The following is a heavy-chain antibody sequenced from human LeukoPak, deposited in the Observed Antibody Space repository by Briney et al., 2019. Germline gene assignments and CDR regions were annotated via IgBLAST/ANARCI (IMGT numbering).Heavy chain of an antibody. D-gene: IGHD6-13*01. CDR3: AAGTAADF. V-gene: IGHV3-11*03. CDR1: GFAFSDYY. J-gene: IGHJ4*02. CDR2: ISSSSSYT. Sequence: GGSLRLSCAASGFAFSDYYMNWIRQAPGKGLEWISYISSSSSYTDYADSVKGRFTISRDNAKSALYLQMNSLRLEDTAVYYCAAGTAADFWGQGTLVTVSS.